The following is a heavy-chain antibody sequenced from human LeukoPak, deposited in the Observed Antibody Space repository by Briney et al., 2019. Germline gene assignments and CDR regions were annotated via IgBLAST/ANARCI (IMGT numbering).Heavy chain of an antibody. CDR3: AREKRQSTVTIPMKYYYYMDV. D-gene: IGHD4-17*01. V-gene: IGHV4-39*07. CDR2: IYYTGST. Sequence: MSSETLSLTCTVSGGSITSSTYYWGWIRQPPGKGLEWIGTIYYTGSTYYKSSLKSRVTISVDTSKNQFSLKVSSVTAADTAVYYCAREKRQSTVTIPMKYYYYMDVWGKGTTVTVSS. J-gene: IGHJ6*03. CDR1: GGSITSSTYY.